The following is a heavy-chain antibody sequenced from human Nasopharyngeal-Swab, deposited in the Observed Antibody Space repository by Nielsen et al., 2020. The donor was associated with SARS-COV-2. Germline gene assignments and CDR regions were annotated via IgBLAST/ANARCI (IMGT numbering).Heavy chain of an antibody. CDR2: IYYSGST. V-gene: IGHV4-39*01. J-gene: IGHJ5*02. Sequence: SETLCLTCNVSGGSISSSSYYWGGFRQPPGKGLEWIGCIYYSGSTYYNPSLKSLLTIAVNTSKTQFSLKLSSVTAADTAVYYCARPYYDSSGYDAWFDPWGQGTLVTVSS. D-gene: IGHD3-22*01. CDR1: GGSISSSSYY. CDR3: ARPYYDSSGYDAWFDP.